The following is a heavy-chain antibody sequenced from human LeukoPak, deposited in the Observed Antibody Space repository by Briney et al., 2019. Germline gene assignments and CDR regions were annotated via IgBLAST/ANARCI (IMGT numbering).Heavy chain of an antibody. V-gene: IGHV1-2*02. Sequence: ASVKVSCKASEYRFTGYYIHWVRQAPGQGLEWMGWINPNSGDTHYAQKFQGRVTMTRDTSINTAYMELSSLRSEDTAVYYCARTHGGFQVPKNYYYMDVWGKRTTVTVSS. CDR2: INPNSGDT. J-gene: IGHJ6*03. CDR1: EYRFTGYY. D-gene: IGHD3-10*01. CDR3: ARTHGGFQVPKNYYYMDV.